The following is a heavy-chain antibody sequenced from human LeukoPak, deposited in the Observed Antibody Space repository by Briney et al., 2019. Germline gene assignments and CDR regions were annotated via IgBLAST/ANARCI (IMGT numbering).Heavy chain of an antibody. D-gene: IGHD3-16*02. CDR1: GFTFSSYS. CDR2: ISSSSSYI. Sequence: GGSLRLSCAASGFTFSSYSMNWVRQAPGKGLEWVSSISSSSSYIYYADSVKGRFTISRDNAKNSLYLQMNSLRAEDTAVYYCARGVWGSYRYTPDAFDIWGQGTMVTVSS. CDR3: ARGVWGSYRYTPDAFDI. J-gene: IGHJ3*02. V-gene: IGHV3-21*01.